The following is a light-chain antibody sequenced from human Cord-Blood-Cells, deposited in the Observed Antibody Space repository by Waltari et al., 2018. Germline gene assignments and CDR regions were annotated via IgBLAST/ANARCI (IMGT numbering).Light chain of an antibody. CDR2: SAS. CDR3: QQSYSTPQT. CDR1: QSISRY. J-gene: IGKJ1*01. Sequence: DIQMPTSPSSLSASVGDRVTTTCRASQSISRYFNWYQQKPGKAPKLLIYSASSLPRGVPSRFSGSGSGTDFTLTISSLQPEDFATYYCQQSYSTPQTFGQGTKVEIK. V-gene: IGKV1-39*01.